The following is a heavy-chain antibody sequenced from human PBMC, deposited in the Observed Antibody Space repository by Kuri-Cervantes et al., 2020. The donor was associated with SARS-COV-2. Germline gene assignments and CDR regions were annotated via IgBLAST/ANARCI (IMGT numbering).Heavy chain of an antibody. Sequence: GSLRLSCTVSGGSISSYYWSWIRQPPGKGLEWIGYIYYSGSTNYNPSLKSRVTISVDTSKNQFSLKLSSVTAADTAVYYCAREVVITQIRWFDPWGQGTLVTVSS. CDR2: IYYSGST. CDR3: AREVVITQIRWFDP. CDR1: GGSISSYY. J-gene: IGHJ5*02. V-gene: IGHV4-59*01. D-gene: IGHD3-22*01.